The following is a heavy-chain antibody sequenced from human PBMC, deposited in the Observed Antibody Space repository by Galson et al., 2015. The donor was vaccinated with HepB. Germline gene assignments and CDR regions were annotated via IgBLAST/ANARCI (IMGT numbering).Heavy chain of an antibody. V-gene: IGHV1-24*01. CDR1: GYTLTELS. Sequence: SVKVSCKVSGYTLTELSMHWVRQAPGKGLEWMGGFDPEDGEAIYAQKFQGRVTMTEDTSTDTAYMELSSLRSEDTAVYYCATDSGSYPPHPGLDYWGQGTLVTVSS. J-gene: IGHJ4*02. CDR3: ATDSGSYPPHPGLDY. D-gene: IGHD1-26*01. CDR2: FDPEDGEA.